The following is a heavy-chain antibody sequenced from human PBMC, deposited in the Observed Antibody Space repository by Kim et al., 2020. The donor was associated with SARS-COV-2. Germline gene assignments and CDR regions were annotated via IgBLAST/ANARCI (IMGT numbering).Heavy chain of an antibody. Sequence: SETLSLTCAVSGGSISSSNWWSWVRQPPGKGLEWIGEIYHSGSTNYNSSLKSRVTISVDKSKNQFSLKLSSVTAADTAVYYCARVNSSGWYGRNYYGMDVWGQGTTVTVSS. D-gene: IGHD6-19*01. V-gene: IGHV4-4*02. CDR2: IYHSGST. J-gene: IGHJ6*02. CDR1: GGSISSSNW. CDR3: ARVNSSGWYGRNYYGMDV.